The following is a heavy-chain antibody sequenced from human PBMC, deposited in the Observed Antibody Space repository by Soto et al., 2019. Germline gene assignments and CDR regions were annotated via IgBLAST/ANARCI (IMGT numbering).Heavy chain of an antibody. CDR2: IYYSGST. D-gene: IGHD2-8*01. CDR3: ARGISLHGLCWFDP. J-gene: IGHJ5*02. CDR1: GGSISSGGYY. Sequence: SETLSLTCTVSGGSISSGGYYWSWIRQHPGKGLEWIGYIYYSGSTYYNPSLKSRVTISVDTSKNQFSLKLSSVTAADTAVYYCARGISLHGLCWFDPWGQGTLVTVSS. V-gene: IGHV4-31*03.